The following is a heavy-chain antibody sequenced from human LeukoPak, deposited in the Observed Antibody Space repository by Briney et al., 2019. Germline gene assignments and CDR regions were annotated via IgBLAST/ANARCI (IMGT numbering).Heavy chain of an antibody. J-gene: IGHJ4*02. CDR1: GFTFSSYW. D-gene: IGHD5-12*01. V-gene: IGHV3-7*01. Sequence: GGSLRLSCAASGFTFSSYWMSWVRQAPGKGLEWVANIKQDGSEKYHVDSVKGRFTISRDNAKNSLYLQMNSLRAEDTAVYYCASARMGWLREYYFDYWGQGTLVTVSS. CDR3: ASARMGWLREYYFDY. CDR2: IKQDGSEK.